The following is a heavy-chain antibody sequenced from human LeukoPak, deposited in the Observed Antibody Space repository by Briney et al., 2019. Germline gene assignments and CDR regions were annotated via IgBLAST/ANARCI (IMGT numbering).Heavy chain of an antibody. D-gene: IGHD1-26*01. CDR2: INPNSGGT. CDR3: ARDLGARGFDY. Sequence: ASVKVSCKASGYTFTGYYIHWVRQAPGQGLEWMGWINPNSGGTNYAQKFQGRVTMTRDSSISTAYMELSRLRSDDTAVYYCARDLGARGFDYWGQGTLVTVSS. CDR1: GYTFTGYY. V-gene: IGHV1-2*02. J-gene: IGHJ4*02.